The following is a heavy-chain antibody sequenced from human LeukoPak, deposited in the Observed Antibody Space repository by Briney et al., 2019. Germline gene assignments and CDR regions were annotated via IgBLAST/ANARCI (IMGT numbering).Heavy chain of an antibody. Sequence: ASVKVSCQTSGYSFTDYYIHWVRQAPGQGLEWMGWINPKSGRTSSARKFQGRVTMTRDPSISTVYMDMAWLTSDDTAIYFCARADFVDAGPYLIGPWGQGTLVTVSS. D-gene: IGHD3-3*01. CDR2: INPKSGRT. CDR1: GYSFTDYY. CDR3: ARADFVDAGPYLIGP. J-gene: IGHJ5*02. V-gene: IGHV1-2*02.